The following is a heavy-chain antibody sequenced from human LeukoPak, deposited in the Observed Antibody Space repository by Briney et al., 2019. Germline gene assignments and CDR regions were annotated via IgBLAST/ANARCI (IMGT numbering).Heavy chain of an antibody. J-gene: IGHJ4*02. CDR1: GGTFSSYA. CDR2: IIPMFGTE. V-gene: IGHV1-69*05. D-gene: IGHD7-27*01. CDR3: VRRQVTGDQSRFDY. Sequence: ASVKVSCKASGGTFSSYAISWVRQAPGQGLEWMGGIIPMFGTEDYAQKFQGRVSITTDESTTTAYMELSSLRSEDTAVYFCVRRQVTGDQSRFDYWGQGTLVTVSS.